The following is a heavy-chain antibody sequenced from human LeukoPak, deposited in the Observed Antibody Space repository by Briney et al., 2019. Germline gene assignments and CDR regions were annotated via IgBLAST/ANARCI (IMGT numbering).Heavy chain of an antibody. CDR2: IYYSGST. CDR1: GGSISSSSYY. D-gene: IGHD3-22*01. CDR3: ARLETATTPYDSSGYYYDAFDI. V-gene: IGHV4-39*01. J-gene: IGHJ3*02. Sequence: KPSETLSLTCTVSGGSISSSSYYWGWIRQPPGKGLEWIGSIYYSGSTYYNPSLKSRVTISVDTSKNQFSLKLSSVTAADTAVHYCARLETATTPYDSSGYYYDAFDIWGQGTMVTVSS.